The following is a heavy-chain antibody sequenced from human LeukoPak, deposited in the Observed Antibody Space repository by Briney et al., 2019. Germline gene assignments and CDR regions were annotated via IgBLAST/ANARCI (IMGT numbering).Heavy chain of an antibody. Sequence: GGSLRLSCAASGFTFSNYAMHWVRQAPGKGLEWVTVISYDGSNKYYADSVKGRFTISRDNSKSRLYLQINSLRAEDTAIYYCARGTHKWEPFNRFDYWGQGTLVTVSS. CDR1: GFTFSNYA. D-gene: IGHD1-26*01. J-gene: IGHJ4*02. V-gene: IGHV3-30*04. CDR3: ARGTHKWEPFNRFDY. CDR2: ISYDGSNK.